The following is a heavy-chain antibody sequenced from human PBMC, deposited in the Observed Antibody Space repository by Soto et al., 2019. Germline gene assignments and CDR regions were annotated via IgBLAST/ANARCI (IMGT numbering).Heavy chain of an antibody. J-gene: IGHJ4*02. CDR2: ISWNSGSI. CDR3: AKDLAYSSSGNFDY. V-gene: IGHV3-9*01. D-gene: IGHD6-13*01. CDR1: GFTFDDYA. Sequence: EVPFVESGGGLVQPGRSLRLSCAASGFTFDDYAMHWVRQTPGKGLEWVSGISWNSGSIGYADSVKGRFTISRDNAKNSLYLQMNSLRAEDTALYYCAKDLAYSSSGNFDYWGQGTLVTVSS.